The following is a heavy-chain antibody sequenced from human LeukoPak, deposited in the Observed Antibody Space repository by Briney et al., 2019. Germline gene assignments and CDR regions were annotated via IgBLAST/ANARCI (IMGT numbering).Heavy chain of an antibody. J-gene: IGHJ4*02. CDR2: ISYDGSNK. Sequence: GGSLRLSCAASGFTFSNYGIHWIRQAPGKGLEWVAVISYDGSNKYYADSVKGRFTISRDNSKNTLYLQMNSLRAEDTAVYYCAKKGVITTAYYFDYWGQGTLVTVSS. V-gene: IGHV3-30*18. CDR3: AKKGVITTAYYFDY. CDR1: GFTFSNYG. D-gene: IGHD3-22*01.